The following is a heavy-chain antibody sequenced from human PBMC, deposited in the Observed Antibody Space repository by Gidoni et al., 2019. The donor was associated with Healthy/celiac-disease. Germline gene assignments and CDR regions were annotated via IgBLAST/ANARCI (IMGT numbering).Heavy chain of an antibody. V-gene: IGHV3-30*18. CDR2: ISDDGSNK. Sequence: QVQLVESGGGVVQPGRSLRLSCAASGFTFSSYGLHWVRQAPGKGLEWVAVISDDGSNKDYADSVKGRFTISRDNSKNTLYLQMNSLRAEDTAVYYCAKDSRLMSSQLLTYYYYYGMDVWGQGTTVTVSS. CDR3: AKDSRLMSSQLLTYYYYYGMDV. J-gene: IGHJ6*02. CDR1: GFTFSSYG. D-gene: IGHD2-2*01.